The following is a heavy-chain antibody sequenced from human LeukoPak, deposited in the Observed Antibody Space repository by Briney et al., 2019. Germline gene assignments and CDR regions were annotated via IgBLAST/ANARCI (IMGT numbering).Heavy chain of an antibody. CDR1: GGSISSYY. Sequence: SETLSLTCTVSGGSISSYYWSWIRQPPGKGLEWIGYIYYSGSTNYNPSLKSRVTISVDTSKNQFSLKLSSVTAADTAVYYCARGGGYSSGLSYWGQGTLVTVSS. V-gene: IGHV4-59*01. J-gene: IGHJ4*02. CDR3: ARGGGYSSGLSY. D-gene: IGHD6-19*01. CDR2: IYYSGST.